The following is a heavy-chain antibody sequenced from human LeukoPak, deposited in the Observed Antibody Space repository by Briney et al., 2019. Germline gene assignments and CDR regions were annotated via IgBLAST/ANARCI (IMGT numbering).Heavy chain of an antibody. J-gene: IGHJ4*02. CDR3: ARDSEGGFDY. Sequence: SETLSLTCVVYGGSFSAYYWSWIRQPPGKGLEWIGSIYYSGSTYYNPSLKSRVTISVDTSKNQLSLKLSSVTAADTAVYYCARDSEGGFDYWGQGTLVTVSS. V-gene: IGHV4-34*01. D-gene: IGHD2-21*01. CDR1: GGSFSAYY. CDR2: IYYSGST.